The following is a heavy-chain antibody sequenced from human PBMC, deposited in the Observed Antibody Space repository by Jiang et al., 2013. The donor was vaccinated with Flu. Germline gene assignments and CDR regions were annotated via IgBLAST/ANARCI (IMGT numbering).Heavy chain of an antibody. J-gene: IGHJ3*02. CDR2: TSSSGSSR. D-gene: IGHD3-3*01. CDR1: GFTFSSSE. CDR3: ARYDFWSRGAFDI. Sequence: QLLESGGGLAQPGGSLRLSCAASGFTFSSSEMSWVRQAPGKGLEWVSYTSSSGSSRYYADSVKGRFTISRDNAKNSLYLQMNSLRVEDTSVYYCARYDFWSRGAFDIWGQGTMVTVSS. V-gene: IGHV3-48*03.